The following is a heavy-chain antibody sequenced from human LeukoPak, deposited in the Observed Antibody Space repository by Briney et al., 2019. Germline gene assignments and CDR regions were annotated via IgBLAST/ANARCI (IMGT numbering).Heavy chain of an antibody. CDR2: INPNSGGT. CDR1: GYTFSGYY. Sequence: GASVKVSCKASGYTFSGYYIHWVRQAPGQGLGWMGWINPNSGGTKYAQNFQGRVTMTRDTSISTAYMGLSRLRSDDTAVYYCAKGRVVAGSKSLTYHWFDPWGQGTLVTVSS. CDR3: AKGRVVAGSKSLTYHWFDP. D-gene: IGHD6-19*01. V-gene: IGHV1-2*02. J-gene: IGHJ5*02.